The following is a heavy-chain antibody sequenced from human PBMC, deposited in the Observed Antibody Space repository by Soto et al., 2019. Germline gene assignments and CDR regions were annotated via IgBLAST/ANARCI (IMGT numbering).Heavy chain of an antibody. Sequence: PGGSLRLSCAASGFTFSDYYMSWIRQAPGKGLEWVSYISSSTGTIYYADSVKGRFTISRDNAKNSLYLQMTSLRAEDTAVYYCARVGQDYYYGMDVWGQGTTVTVSS. CDR2: ISSSTGTI. CDR3: ARVGQDYYYGMDV. V-gene: IGHV3-11*01. J-gene: IGHJ6*02. D-gene: IGHD3-16*01. CDR1: GFTFSDYY.